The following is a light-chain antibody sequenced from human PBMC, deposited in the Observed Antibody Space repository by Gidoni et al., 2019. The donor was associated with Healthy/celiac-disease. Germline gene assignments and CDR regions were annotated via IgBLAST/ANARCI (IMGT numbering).Light chain of an antibody. V-gene: IGKV3-15*01. Sequence: EIVMTQSPATLSVSPGERATLSCRASQSVSSNLAWYQQKPGQAPRLHIYGASTRATGIPARFSGSGSGTEFTLTISSLQSEDFAVYYCQQYNNWPPVYTFGQGTKLEIK. CDR1: QSVSSN. CDR3: QQYNNWPPVYT. CDR2: GAS. J-gene: IGKJ2*01.